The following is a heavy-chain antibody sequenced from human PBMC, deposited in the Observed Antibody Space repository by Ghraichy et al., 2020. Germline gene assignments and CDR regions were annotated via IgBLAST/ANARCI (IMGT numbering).Heavy chain of an antibody. CDR1: GGSFSGYY. J-gene: IGHJ4*02. CDR3: ARLGPRLGYVTPC. CDR2: INHSGST. Sequence: SETLSLTCAVYGGSFSGYYWSWIRQPPGKGLEWIGEINHSGSTNYNPSLKSRVTISVDTSKNQFSLKLSSVTAADTAVYYCARLGPRLGYVTPCWGQGTLVTVSS. V-gene: IGHV4-34*01. D-gene: IGHD3-16*01.